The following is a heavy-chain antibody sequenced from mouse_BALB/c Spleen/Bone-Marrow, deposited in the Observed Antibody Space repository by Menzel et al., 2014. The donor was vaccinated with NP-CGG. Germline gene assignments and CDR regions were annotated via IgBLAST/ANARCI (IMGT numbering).Heavy chain of an antibody. V-gene: IGHV1-63*02. CDR1: GYTSTNYW. CDR3: ARKDYGSSYPFAY. J-gene: IGHJ3*01. D-gene: IGHD1-1*01. Sequence: QVHVKQSGAELVRPGTSVKISCKASGYTSTNYWLGWVKQRPGHGLEWIGDIYPGGGYTNYNEKFEGKATLTADTSSSTAYMQLSSLTSEDSAVYFCARKDYGSSYPFAYWGQGTLVTVSA. CDR2: IYPGGGYT.